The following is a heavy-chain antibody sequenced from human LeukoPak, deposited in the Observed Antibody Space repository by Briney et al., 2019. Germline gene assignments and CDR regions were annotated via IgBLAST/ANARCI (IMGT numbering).Heavy chain of an antibody. J-gene: IGHJ4*02. CDR2: IIPIFGTA. CDR1: GGTFSSYA. D-gene: IGHD6-13*01. Sequence: ASVKVSCKASGGTFSSYAISWVRQAPGQGLEWMGGIIPIFGTANYAQKFQGRVTITADESTSTAYMELSSLRSEDTAVYYCARGQQLFDYFDYWGQGTLVTVSS. CDR3: ARGQQLFDYFDY. V-gene: IGHV1-69*13.